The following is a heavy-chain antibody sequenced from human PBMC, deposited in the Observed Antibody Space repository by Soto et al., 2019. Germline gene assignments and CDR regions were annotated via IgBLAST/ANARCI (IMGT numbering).Heavy chain of an antibody. CDR1: GFTFSSYS. D-gene: IGHD2-15*01. V-gene: IGHV3-48*01. Sequence: GGSLRLSCAASGFTFSSYSMNWVRQAPGKGLEWVSYISSSSSTIYYADSVKGRFTISRDNAKNSLYLQMNSLRAEDTAVYYCARGRVVVVAADSRFDYWGQGTLVTVSS. J-gene: IGHJ4*02. CDR3: ARGRVVVVAADSRFDY. CDR2: ISSSSSTI.